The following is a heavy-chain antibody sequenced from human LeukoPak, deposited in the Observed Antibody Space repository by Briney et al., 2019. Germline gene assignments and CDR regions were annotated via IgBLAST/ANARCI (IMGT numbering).Heavy chain of an antibody. CDR2: IRDDGSNK. CDR1: GLTFSSYG. CDR3: AKDRGCSSTSCLSYFQH. V-gene: IGHV3-30*02. Sequence: GGSLRLSCAASGLTFSSYGMHWVRQAPGKGLEWVAVIRDDGSNKYYADSVKGRFTISRDNSKNTLYLQMNSLRAEDTAVYYCAKDRGCSSTSCLSYFQHWGQGTLVTVSS. J-gene: IGHJ1*01. D-gene: IGHD2-2*01.